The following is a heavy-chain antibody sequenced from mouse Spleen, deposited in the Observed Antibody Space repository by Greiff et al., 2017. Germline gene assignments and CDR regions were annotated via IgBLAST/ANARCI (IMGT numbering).Heavy chain of an antibody. CDR3: ARHENYGNRGYFDY. J-gene: IGHJ2*01. CDR2: ISSGGSYT. Sequence: EVKLVESGGGLVKPGGSLKLSCAASGFTFSSYAMSWVRQTPEKRLEWVATISSGGSYTYYPDSVKGRFTISRDNAKNTLYLQMSSLRSEDTAMYYCARHENYGNRGYFDYWGQGTTLTVSS. V-gene: IGHV5-9-3*01. CDR1: GFTFSSYA. D-gene: IGHD2-1*01.